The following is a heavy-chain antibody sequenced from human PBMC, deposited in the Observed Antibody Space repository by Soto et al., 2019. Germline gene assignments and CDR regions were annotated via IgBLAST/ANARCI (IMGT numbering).Heavy chain of an antibody. J-gene: IGHJ6*03. CDR2: ISSNGVDT. D-gene: IGHD6-6*01. Sequence: PGGSLRLSCAASGFTFSSYSMNWVRQAPGKGLEYVSAISSNGVDTYYANSVKGRFTISRDNSKNTLYLQMGSLRPEDMAVYYCARRARPDFYYMDVWGKGTTVTVSS. CDR3: ARRARPDFYYMDV. CDR1: GFTFSSYS. V-gene: IGHV3-64*01.